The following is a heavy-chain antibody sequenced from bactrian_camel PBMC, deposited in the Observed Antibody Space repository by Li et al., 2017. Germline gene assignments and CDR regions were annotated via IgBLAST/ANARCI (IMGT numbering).Heavy chain of an antibody. V-gene: IGHV3S40*01. CDR2: IATGSGNT. D-gene: IGHD5*01. Sequence: VQLVESGGGLVQPGESLRLSCVASGITFSRHDMSWVRQAPGKEREGVARIATGSGNTYYADSVKGRFTLSEDSAKNTVYLQMNSLTPEDTAIYYCAARAGGGRVGCSGGHYGDADFGRWGQGTQVTVS. CDR3: AARAGGGRVGCSGGHYGDADFGR. CDR1: GITFSRHD. J-gene: IGHJ6*01.